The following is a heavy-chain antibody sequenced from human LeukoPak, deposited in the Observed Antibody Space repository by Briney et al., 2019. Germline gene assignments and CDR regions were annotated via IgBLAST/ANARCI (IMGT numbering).Heavy chain of an antibody. V-gene: IGHV3-21*01. CDR1: GFTFSSYS. D-gene: IGHD2-15*01. Sequence: GGSLRLSCAASGFTFSSYSMNWVRQAPGKGLEWVSSISSSSSYIYYADSVKGRFTISRDNAKNSLYLQMNSLRAEDTAVYYCAREACSGGSCYSNWFDPWGQGTLVTVSS. CDR2: ISSSSSYI. J-gene: IGHJ5*02. CDR3: AREACSGGSCYSNWFDP.